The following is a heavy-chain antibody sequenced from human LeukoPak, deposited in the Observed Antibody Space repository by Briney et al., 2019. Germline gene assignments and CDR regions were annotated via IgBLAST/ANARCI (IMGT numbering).Heavy chain of an antibody. CDR2: IKSDRSST. V-gene: IGHV3-74*01. Sequence: GGSLRLSSAASGFIFSSYWMHWVRQVPGKWLTWVSRIKSDRSSTSYADSLKGRFTISRDNAKNTLYLQMNSLRGEDTAVYYCARDGWGSSMGYWGQGTLVTVSS. D-gene: IGHD3-10*01. CDR1: GFIFSSYW. CDR3: ARDGWGSSMGY. J-gene: IGHJ4*02.